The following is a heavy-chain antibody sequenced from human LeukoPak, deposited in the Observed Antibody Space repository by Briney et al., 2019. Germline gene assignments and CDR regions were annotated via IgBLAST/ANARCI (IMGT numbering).Heavy chain of an antibody. J-gene: IGHJ6*04. V-gene: IGHV3-33*01. CDR3: ARERRPLLWFGELLFVGMDV. D-gene: IGHD3-10*01. Sequence: PGGSLRLSCAASGFTSSSYGMHWVRQAPGKGLEWVAVIWYDGSNKYYADSVKGRFTISRDNSKNTLYLQMNSLRAEDTAVYYCARERRPLLWFGELLFVGMDVWGKGTTVTVSS. CDR2: IWYDGSNK. CDR1: GFTSSSYG.